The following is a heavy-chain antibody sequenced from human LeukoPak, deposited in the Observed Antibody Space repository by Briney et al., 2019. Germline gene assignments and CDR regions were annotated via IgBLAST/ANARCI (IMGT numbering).Heavy chain of an antibody. CDR2: IYSSGST. CDR3: AREAYDFWSGYYDY. V-gene: IGHV4-61*02. CDR1: GGSISSGSYY. J-gene: IGHJ4*02. D-gene: IGHD3-3*01. Sequence: SETLSLTCTVSGGSISSGSYYWSWIRQPAGKGLEWIGRIYSSGSTNYIPSLKSRVTISVDTSKNQFSLKLNSVSAADTAVYYCAREAYDFWSGYYDYWGQGTLVTVSS.